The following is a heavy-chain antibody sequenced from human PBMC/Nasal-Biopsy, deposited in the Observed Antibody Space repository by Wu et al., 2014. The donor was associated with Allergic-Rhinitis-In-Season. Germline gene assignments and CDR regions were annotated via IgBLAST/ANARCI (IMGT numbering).Heavy chain of an antibody. CDR2: IWYDGSNK. CDR1: GFTFSRFG. V-gene: IGHV3-33*06. Sequence: LRLSCAASGFTFSRFGMHWVRQAPGKGLEWVSVIWYDGSNKFYADSVKGRFTISRDNSKNTLYLQMNSLTVEDTALYFCAKELTMVRGAPDFWGQGTLVTVSS. D-gene: IGHD3-10*01. J-gene: IGHJ4*02. CDR3: AKELTMVRGAPDF.